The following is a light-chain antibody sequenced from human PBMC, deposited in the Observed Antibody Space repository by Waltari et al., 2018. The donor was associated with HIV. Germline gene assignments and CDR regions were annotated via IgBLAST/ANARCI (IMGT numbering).Light chain of an antibody. CDR2: KHS. V-gene: IGLV3-25*03. CDR1: ALPKQY. J-gene: IGLJ3*02. CDR3: QAADSSGTYKGNWV. Sequence: SYELTQPPSVSVSPGQTARITCSGDALPKQYASWYQQKPGQAPVLVIYKHSERPSGIPERFSGSSSGTTVTLTISGVQAEDEADYYCQAADSSGTYKGNWVFGGGTKLTVL.